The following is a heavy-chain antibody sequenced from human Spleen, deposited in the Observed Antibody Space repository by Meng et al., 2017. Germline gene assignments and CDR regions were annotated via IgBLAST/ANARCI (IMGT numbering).Heavy chain of an antibody. CDR2: INHSGST. CDR3: ARDRVVRRLINPYYYGMDV. J-gene: IGHJ6*02. Sequence: SETLSLTCTVSGGSISSYYWSWIRQPPGKGLEWIGEINHSGSTNYNPSLKSRVTISVDTSKNQFSLKLSSVTAADTAVYYCARDRVVRRLINPYYYGMDVWGQGTTVTVSS. CDR1: GGSISSYY. V-gene: IGHV4-34*01. D-gene: IGHD3-10*01.